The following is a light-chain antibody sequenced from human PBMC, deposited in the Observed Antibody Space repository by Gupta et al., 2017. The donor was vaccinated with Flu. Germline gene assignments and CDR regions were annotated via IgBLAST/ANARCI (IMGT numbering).Light chain of an antibody. V-gene: IGKV3-20*01. CDR1: LSVSTNF. CDR2: GAS. Sequence: IVLTQSPGTLSLSPGERATLSCRASLSVSTNFLAWYQQQPGQAPRLLIYGASNRATGIPDRFSGSGSGTDFTLTISRLEPEDSAVYYCHQDGSSPWTFGEGTKVEIK. CDR3: HQDGSSPWT. J-gene: IGKJ1*01.